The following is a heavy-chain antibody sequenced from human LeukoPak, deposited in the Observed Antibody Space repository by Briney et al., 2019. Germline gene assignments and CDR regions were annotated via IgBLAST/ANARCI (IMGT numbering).Heavy chain of an antibody. Sequence: PGGSQRLSCAASGFMFRDAAMTWVRQAPGKGLEWVSGISATTGSTFYVDSVKGRFTISRDNSKNTLYLQMNTLRAEDTAMYFCAKSLEAIKVGYSSYALDVWGQGTTVTVSS. CDR3: AKSLEAIKVGYSSYALDV. V-gene: IGHV3-23*01. CDR2: ISATTGST. J-gene: IGHJ6*02. D-gene: IGHD2-21*01. CDR1: GFMFRDAA.